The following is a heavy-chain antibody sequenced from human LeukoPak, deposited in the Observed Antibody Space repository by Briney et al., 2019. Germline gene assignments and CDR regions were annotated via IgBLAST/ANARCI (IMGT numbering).Heavy chain of an antibody. J-gene: IGHJ4*02. CDR1: EFTFSNYA. D-gene: IGHD2-2*01. CDR3: AKDELVDCSSTSCYSYY. CDR2: ISGSGGST. V-gene: IGHV3-23*01. Sequence: GGSLRLSCAASEFTFSNYAVHWVRQAPGKGLEWVSAISGSGGSTYYADSVKGRFTISRDNSKNTLYLQMNSLRAEDTAVYYCAKDELVDCSSTSCYSYYWGQGTPVTVSS.